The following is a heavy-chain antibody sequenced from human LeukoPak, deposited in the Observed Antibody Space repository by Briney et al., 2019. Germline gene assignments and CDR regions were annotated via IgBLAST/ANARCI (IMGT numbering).Heavy chain of an antibody. CDR1: GGSISSYY. CDR3: ARALWGYAPDDYSSFDY. CDR2: IYYSGST. V-gene: IGHV4-59*08. Sequence: SETLSLTCTVSGGSISSYYWSWIRQPPGKGLEWIGYIYYSGSTNYNPSLKSRVTISVDTSKNQFSLELSSVTAADTAVYYCARALWGYAPDDYSSFDYWGQGTLVTVSS. J-gene: IGHJ4*02. D-gene: IGHD4-11*01.